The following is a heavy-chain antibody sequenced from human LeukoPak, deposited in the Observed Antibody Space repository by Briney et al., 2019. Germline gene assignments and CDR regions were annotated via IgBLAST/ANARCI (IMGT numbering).Heavy chain of an antibody. D-gene: IGHD1-26*01. CDR2: ISYDGSNK. CDR1: GFTFSSYG. CDR3: AKDKGGSGSYVAFDI. J-gene: IGHJ3*02. Sequence: GGSLRLSCAAPGFTFSSYGMHWVRQAPGKGLEWVAVISYDGSNKYYADSVKGRFTISRDNSKNTLYLQMNSLRAEDTAVYYCAKDKGGSGSYVAFDIWGQGTMVTVSS. V-gene: IGHV3-30*18.